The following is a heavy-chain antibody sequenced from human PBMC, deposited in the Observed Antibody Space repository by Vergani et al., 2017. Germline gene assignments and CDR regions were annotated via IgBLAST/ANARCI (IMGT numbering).Heavy chain of an antibody. Sequence: VQLLESGGGLVQPGGSLRLSCAASGFTFSDYYMSWIRQAPGKGLEWVSYISSSGSTIYYADSVKGRFTISRDNAKNSLYLQMNSLRAEDTAVYYCARSRAFTISYYYYMDVWGKGTTVTVSS. CDR2: ISSSGSTI. D-gene: IGHD3-3*01. V-gene: IGHV3-11*04. J-gene: IGHJ6*03. CDR1: GFTFSDYY. CDR3: ARSRAFTISYYYYMDV.